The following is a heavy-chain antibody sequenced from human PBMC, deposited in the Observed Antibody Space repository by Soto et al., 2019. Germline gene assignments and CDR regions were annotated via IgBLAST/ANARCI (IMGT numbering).Heavy chain of an antibody. CDR2: ISSSGTTI. CDR3: ARGKSIFYGMDV. V-gene: IGHV3-11*01. D-gene: IGHD2-15*01. Sequence: QVQLVESGGGLVKPGGSLRLSCAASGFTFSDYYISWIRQAPGKGLEWVSYISSSGTTIYHADSVKGRFTISRDNAKNSRFLQMNSLRAEDTAVYYCARGKSIFYGMDVWGQGTTVTVSS. CDR1: GFTFSDYY. J-gene: IGHJ6*02.